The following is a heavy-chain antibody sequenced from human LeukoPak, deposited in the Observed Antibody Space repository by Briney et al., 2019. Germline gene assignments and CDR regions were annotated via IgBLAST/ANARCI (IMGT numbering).Heavy chain of an antibody. D-gene: IGHD2-15*01. Sequence: PGGSLRLSCAASGFTFSSYGMHWVRQAPGKGLEWVAFIRYDGSNKYYADSVKGRFTISRDNSMYLQMNSLRAEDTAVYYCAKDVCSVTGGFYYDYWGQGTLFTVPS. CDR3: AKDVCSVTGGFYYDY. V-gene: IGHV3-30*02. J-gene: IGHJ4*02. CDR2: IRYDGSNK. CDR1: GFTFSSYG.